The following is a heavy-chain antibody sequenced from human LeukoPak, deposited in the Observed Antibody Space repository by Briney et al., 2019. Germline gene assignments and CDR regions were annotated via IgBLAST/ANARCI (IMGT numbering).Heavy chain of an antibody. V-gene: IGHV4-59*12. CDR1: GGSISSYY. Sequence: PSETLSLTCTVSGGSISSYYWSWIRQPPGKGLEWIGYIYCSGSTNYNPSLKSRVTISVDTSKNQFSLKLSSVTAADTAVYYCARDIPGIAAAGSYAFDIWGQGTMVTVSS. D-gene: IGHD6-13*01. J-gene: IGHJ3*02. CDR2: IYCSGST. CDR3: ARDIPGIAAAGSYAFDI.